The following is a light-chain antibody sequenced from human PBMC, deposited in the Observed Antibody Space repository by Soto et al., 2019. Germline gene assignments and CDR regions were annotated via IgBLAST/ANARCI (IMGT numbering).Light chain of an antibody. CDR3: QQRSNWPPYT. CDR2: DAS. V-gene: IGKV3-11*01. J-gene: IGKJ2*01. Sequence: EIVLTQSPATLSLSPGDRATRTCRASQSVSSYLAWYQQKPGQAPRLLIFDASNRATGIPARFSGSGSGTDFTLTISSLVPEDFAVYYCQQRSNWPPYTFGHGTKLEIK. CDR1: QSVSSY.